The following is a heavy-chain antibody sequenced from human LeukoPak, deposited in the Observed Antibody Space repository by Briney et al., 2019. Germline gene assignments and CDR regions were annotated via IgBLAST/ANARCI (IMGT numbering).Heavy chain of an antibody. V-gene: IGHV3-21*01. Sequence: GESLRLSCVASGFTFNTYNMNWVRQAPGKGLEWVSSISSSSSYIYYADSVKGRFTISRDNAKNSLYLQMNSLRAEDTAVYYCARSGGVGGYMDVWGKGTTVTVSS. CDR1: GFTFNTYN. CDR2: ISSSSSYI. CDR3: ARSGGVGGYMDV. J-gene: IGHJ6*03. D-gene: IGHD2-8*01.